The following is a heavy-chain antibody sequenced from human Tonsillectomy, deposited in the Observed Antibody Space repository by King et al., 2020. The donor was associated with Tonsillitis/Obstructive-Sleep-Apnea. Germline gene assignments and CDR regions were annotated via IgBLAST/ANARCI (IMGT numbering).Heavy chain of an antibody. CDR3: ARTVVIGVVSNWFDP. V-gene: IGHV4-39*01. CDR2: IYYTGRT. J-gene: IGHJ5*02. Sequence: LQLQESGPGLVKPSETLSLTCTVSGGSISSSVYSWGWIRQPTGMGLEWIGTIYYTGRTHYSPSLKSRVTISVDTSKNQFSLELTSVIAADTAVYYCARTVVIGVVSNWFDPWGQGTLVTVPS. D-gene: IGHD3-22*01. CDR1: GGSISSSVYS.